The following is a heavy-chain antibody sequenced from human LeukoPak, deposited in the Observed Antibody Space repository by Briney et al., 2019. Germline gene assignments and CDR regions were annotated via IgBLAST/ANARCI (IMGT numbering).Heavy chain of an antibody. CDR1: GGSISPYS. D-gene: IGHD2-21*02. CDR2: IYYSGRT. CDR3: ARAKYCGGDCYYYFDY. V-gene: IGHV4-59*01. J-gene: IGHJ4*02. Sequence: SETLSLTCTVSGGSISPYSRSWIRQPPGKGLEWIGYIYYSGRTSYNTSLKGRVTISVDTSNNQFSLKLSSVTAADTAVYYCARAKYCGGDCYYYFDYWGQGTLVTVSS.